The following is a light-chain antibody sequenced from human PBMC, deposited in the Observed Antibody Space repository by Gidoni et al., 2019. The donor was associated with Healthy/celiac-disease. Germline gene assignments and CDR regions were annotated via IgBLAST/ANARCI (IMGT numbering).Light chain of an antibody. CDR3: QQYYSYPWT. J-gene: IGKJ1*01. CDR1: QGISSY. Sequence: AIRITQYPSSLSASTGDRVTITCRASQGISSYLAWYQQKPGKAPKLLIYAASTLQSGVPSRFSGSGSGTYFTLTISCLQSEDFATYYCQQYYSYPWTFGQGTKVEIK. CDR2: AAS. V-gene: IGKV1-8*01.